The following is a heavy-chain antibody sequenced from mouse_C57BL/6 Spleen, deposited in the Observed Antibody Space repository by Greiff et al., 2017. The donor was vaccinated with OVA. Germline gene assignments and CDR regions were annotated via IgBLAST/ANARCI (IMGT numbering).Heavy chain of an antibody. V-gene: IGHV1-81*01. CDR3: ARGEGYGNERAMDY. D-gene: IGHD2-10*02. Sequence: QVQLQQSGAELARPGASVKLSCKASGYTFTSYGISWVKQSTGQGLEWIGEIYPRSGNTYYNEKFKGKATLTADKSSSTAYMELRSLTSEDSAVYVGARGEGYGNERAMDYWGQGTSVTVSS. CDR1: GYTFTSYG. J-gene: IGHJ4*01. CDR2: IYPRSGNT.